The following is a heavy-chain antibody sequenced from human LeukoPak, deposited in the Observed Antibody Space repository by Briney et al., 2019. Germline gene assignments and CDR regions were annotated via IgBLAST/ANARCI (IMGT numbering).Heavy chain of an antibody. CDR1: GFTFGDYA. D-gene: IGHD4-11*01. Sequence: GGSLRLSCTASGFTFGDYAMTWVRQAPGKGLEWVGFIASETYGGTAEYAASVKGRLTISRDDSKSIAYLQMNSLKTEDTAVYYCTREGYSNFFYYYYYYMDVWGKGTTVTVSS. CDR3: TREGYSNFFYYYYYYMDV. CDR2: IASETYGGTA. J-gene: IGHJ6*03. V-gene: IGHV3-49*04.